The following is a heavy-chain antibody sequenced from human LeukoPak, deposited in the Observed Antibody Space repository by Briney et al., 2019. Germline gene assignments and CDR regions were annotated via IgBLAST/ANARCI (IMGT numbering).Heavy chain of an antibody. CDR1: GGSISSSSYY. J-gene: IGHJ4*02. CDR2: IYYSGST. CDR3: ASRIKGSSSYEY. D-gene: IGHD6-6*01. Sequence: PSETLSLTCTVSGGSISSSSYYWGWIRQPPGKGLEWIGSIYYSGSTYYNPSLKSRVTISVDTSKNQFSLKLSSVTAADTAVYYCASRIKGSSSYEYWGQGTLVTVSS. V-gene: IGHV4-39*01.